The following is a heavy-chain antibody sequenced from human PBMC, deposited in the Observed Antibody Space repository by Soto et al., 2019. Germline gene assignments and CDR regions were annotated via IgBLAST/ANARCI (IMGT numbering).Heavy chain of an antibody. J-gene: IGHJ4*02. Sequence: ASVKVSCKASGYTFTGYYMHWVRQAPGQGLEWMGWINPNSGGTNYAQKFQGWVTMTRDTSISTAYMELSRLRSDDTAVYYCARARYCSGGSCYYFDYWGQGTLVTVSS. D-gene: IGHD2-15*01. CDR3: ARARYCSGGSCYYFDY. CDR1: GYTFTGYY. CDR2: INPNSGGT. V-gene: IGHV1-2*04.